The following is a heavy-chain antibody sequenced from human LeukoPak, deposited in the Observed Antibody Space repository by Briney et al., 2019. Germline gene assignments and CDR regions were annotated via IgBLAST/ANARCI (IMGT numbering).Heavy chain of an antibody. V-gene: IGHV4-59*01. CDR1: GGSISSYY. J-gene: IGHJ6*03. CDR2: IYYSGST. Sequence: ASETLSLTCTVSGGSISSYYWSWIRQPPGKGLEWIGYIYYSGSTNYNPSLKSRVTISVDTSKNQFSLKLSSVTAADTAVYYCARGAAGYYYYYMDVWDKGTTVTVSS. CDR3: ARGAAGYYYYYMDV. D-gene: IGHD6-13*01.